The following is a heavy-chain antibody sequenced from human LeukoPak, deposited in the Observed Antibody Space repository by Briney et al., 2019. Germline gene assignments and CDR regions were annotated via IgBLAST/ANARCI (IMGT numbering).Heavy chain of an antibody. V-gene: IGHV4-4*02. CDR1: GGSICSGYW. J-gene: IGHJ4*02. CDR3: ARNAYYSADY. D-gene: IGHD2/OR15-2a*01. CDR2: IHHSGST. Sequence: PSETLSLTCDVSGGSICSGYWWSWVGQLPGKGLEWIGEIHHSGSTNYNPSLKSRATISVDKSKNQFSVMLTPVTAADTAVYYCARNAYYSADYWGQGTLVTVSS.